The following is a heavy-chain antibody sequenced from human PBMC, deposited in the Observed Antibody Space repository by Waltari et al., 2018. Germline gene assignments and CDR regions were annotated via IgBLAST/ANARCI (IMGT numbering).Heavy chain of an antibody. CDR1: GGSSRSMNYN. J-gene: IGHJ5*02. Sequence: QLQLQEAGPGRVKSSETLSLTCEGSGGSSRSMNYNWGWLRQTPGKGLEWIASIYYSGNTSYNPSLKSRVTISVDTSKNQFSLRLSSVTAADTAVYYCARTYSGDYEFWFDPWGQGTLVTVSS. D-gene: IGHD1-26*01. V-gene: IGHV4-39*01. CDR3: ARTYSGDYEFWFDP. CDR2: IYYSGNT.